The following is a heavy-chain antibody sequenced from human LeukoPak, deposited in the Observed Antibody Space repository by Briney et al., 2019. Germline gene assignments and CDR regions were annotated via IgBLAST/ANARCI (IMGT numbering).Heavy chain of an antibody. CDR3: ASSPIFGVVIKSYYYYMDV. Sequence: GSLRLSCAASGFTFSSYWMSWVRQPPGKGLEWIGEIYHSGSTNYNPSLKSRVTISVDKSKNQFSLKLSSVTAADTAVYYCASSPIFGVVIKSYYYYMDVWGKGTTVTVSS. V-gene: IGHV4-4*02. CDR1: GFTFSSYW. D-gene: IGHD3-3*01. CDR2: IYHSGST. J-gene: IGHJ6*03.